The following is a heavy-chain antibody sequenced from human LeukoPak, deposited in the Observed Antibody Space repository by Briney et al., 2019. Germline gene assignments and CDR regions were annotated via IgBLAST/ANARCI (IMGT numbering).Heavy chain of an antibody. CDR2: INPNSGGT. V-gene: IGHV1-2*04. Sequence: WASVKVSCKASGYTFTGYYMHWVRQAPGQGLEWMGWINPNSGGTNCAQKFQGWVTMTRDTSISTAYMELSRLRSDDTAVYYCARGGSGSYYYYHYYMDVWGRGTTVTVSS. CDR1: GYTFTGYY. D-gene: IGHD1-26*01. J-gene: IGHJ6*03. CDR3: ARGGSGSYYYYHYYMDV.